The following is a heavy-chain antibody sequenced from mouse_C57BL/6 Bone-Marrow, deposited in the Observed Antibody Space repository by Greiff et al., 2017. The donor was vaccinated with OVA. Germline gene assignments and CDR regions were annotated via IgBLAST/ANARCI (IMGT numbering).Heavy chain of an antibody. V-gene: IGHV1-54*01. CDR3: ARLIYYGNYYAMDY. Sequence: QVQLQQSGAELVRPGTSVKVSCKASGYAFTNYLIEWVKQRPGQGLEWIGVINPGSGGTNYNEKFKGKATLTADKSSSTAYMQLSSLTSEDSAVYFCARLIYYGNYYAMDYWGQGTSVTVSS. D-gene: IGHD2-1*01. J-gene: IGHJ4*01. CDR1: GYAFTNYL. CDR2: INPGSGGT.